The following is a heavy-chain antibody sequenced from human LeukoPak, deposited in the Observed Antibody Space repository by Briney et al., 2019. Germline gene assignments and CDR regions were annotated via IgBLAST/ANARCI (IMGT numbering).Heavy chain of an antibody. CDR2: MNPNSGNT. CDR1: GYSFTTFD. D-gene: IGHD2-2*02. J-gene: IGHJ4*02. V-gene: IGHV1-8*03. Sequence: ASVKVSCKASGYSFTTFDINWVRQATGQGLEWMGWMNPNSGNTGYAQKFQGRVTITRDTSTSTAYMELSSLKSEDTAVYYCARGTRDCSSASCYNYWGQGTLVTVSS. CDR3: ARGTRDCSSASCYNY.